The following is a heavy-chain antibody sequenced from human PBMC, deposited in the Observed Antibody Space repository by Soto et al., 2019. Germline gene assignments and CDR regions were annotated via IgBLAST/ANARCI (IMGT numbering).Heavy chain of an antibody. CDR1: GFTFSTYG. V-gene: IGHV3-23*01. J-gene: IGHJ4*02. CDR2: INGDGAGT. CDR3: AARNFEY. Sequence: EVQILESGGGLVQPGGSLRLSCAASGFTFSTYGLTRVRQAPGKGLEWVSLINGDGAGTYYADSVKGRFTISRDNSKNTLYLQMNSLRAEDTAVYYCAARNFEYWGQGTLVTVSS.